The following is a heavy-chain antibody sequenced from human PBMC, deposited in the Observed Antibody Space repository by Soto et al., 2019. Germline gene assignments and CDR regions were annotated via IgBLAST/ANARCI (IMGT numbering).Heavy chain of an antibody. V-gene: IGHV3-21*01. CDR3: ARTAYSSSWYVSAFDI. D-gene: IGHD6-13*01. CDR2: ISSSSSYI. J-gene: IGHJ3*02. CDR1: GFTFSSYS. Sequence: GESLKISCAASGFTFSSYSMNWVRQAPGKGLEWVSSISSSSSYIYYADSVKGRFTISRDNAKNSLYLQMNSLRAEDTAVYYCARTAYSSSWYVSAFDIWGQGTMVTVSS.